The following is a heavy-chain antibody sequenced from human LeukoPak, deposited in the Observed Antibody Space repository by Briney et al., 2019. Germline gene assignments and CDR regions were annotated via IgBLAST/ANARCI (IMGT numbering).Heavy chain of an antibody. Sequence: GGSLRLSCGGSGFTFGSYGMSWVRQAPGKGLEWVSGISGDGARTYYADSVKGRFTISRDNSKNTLFLQMNSLRAEDTAVYYCAKGLGSGGGYDYWGQGTLVTVSS. D-gene: IGHD6-19*01. CDR1: GFTFGSYG. CDR2: ISGDGART. V-gene: IGHV3-23*01. CDR3: AKGLGSGGGYDY. J-gene: IGHJ4*02.